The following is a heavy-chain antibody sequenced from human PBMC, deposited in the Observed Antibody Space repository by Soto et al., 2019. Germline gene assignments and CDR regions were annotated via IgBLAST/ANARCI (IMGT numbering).Heavy chain of an antibody. J-gene: IGHJ4*02. V-gene: IGHV4-38-2*01. Sequence: QVQLQESGPGLVKPSETLSLTCAVSGYFISTGYYWAWIRQSPGKGLAWIGSTHHSGSTYYSTSSKSRVSISVDTSKNQFSPKLTSVTAADTAVYSCARGYSGNYFELWGQGTLVTVSS. CDR3: ARGYSGNYFEL. D-gene: IGHD1-26*01. CDR1: GYFISTGYY. CDR2: THHSGST.